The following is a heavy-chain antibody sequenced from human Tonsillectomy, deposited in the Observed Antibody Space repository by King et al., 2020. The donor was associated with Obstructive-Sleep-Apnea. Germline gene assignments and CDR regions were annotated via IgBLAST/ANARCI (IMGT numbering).Heavy chain of an antibody. Sequence: VLLVESGGGLVKPGGSLRLSCAASGFIFSDYYMHWIRQAPGKGLEWVSSIKSGGTMYYANSVKGRFTISRANTKNSLFLQLNSLRAEDTAVYYCARGRRYYDSNGYYPYFEYWGRGTLVTVSS. CDR2: IKSGGTM. D-gene: IGHD3-22*01. CDR3: ARGRRYYDSNGYYPYFEY. CDR1: GFIFSDYY. J-gene: IGHJ4*02. V-gene: IGHV3-11*01.